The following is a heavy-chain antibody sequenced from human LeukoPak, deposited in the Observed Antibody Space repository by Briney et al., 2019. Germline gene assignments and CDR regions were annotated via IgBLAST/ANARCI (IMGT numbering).Heavy chain of an antibody. Sequence: WETLSLTCTVSGGSISSHFWSWIRQPPGKGLEWNGPIYYTGSTNYNPSLKSRVTISVDTSNNRFSLRLSSLTAADTAVYYCARSYNSGSYYPYFFDYWGQGALVTVSS. D-gene: IGHD3-10*01. CDR2: IYYTGST. J-gene: IGHJ4*02. V-gene: IGHV4-59*11. CDR3: ARSYNSGSYYPYFFDY. CDR1: GGSISSHF.